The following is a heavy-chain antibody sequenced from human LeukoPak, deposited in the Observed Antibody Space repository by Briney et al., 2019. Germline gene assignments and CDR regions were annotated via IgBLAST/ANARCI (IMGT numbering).Heavy chain of an antibody. D-gene: IGHD2-15*01. V-gene: IGHV3-30*04. J-gene: IGHJ4*02. Sequence: PGGSLRLSCAASGFTFSSYAMHWVRQAPGKGLEWVAGISYDGSNKYYADSVKGRFTISRDNSKNTLYLQMNSLRAEDTAVYYCARGYCSGGSCSEPFDYWGQGTLVTVSS. CDR2: ISYDGSNK. CDR1: GFTFSSYA. CDR3: ARGYCSGGSCSEPFDY.